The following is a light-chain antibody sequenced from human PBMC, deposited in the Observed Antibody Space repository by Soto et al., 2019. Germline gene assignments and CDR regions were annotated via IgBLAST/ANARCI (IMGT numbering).Light chain of an antibody. CDR2: DAS. CDR1: QSVDST. V-gene: IGKV3-15*01. CDR3: QQYHKWPPST. J-gene: IGKJ2*01. Sequence: EIVMTQSPATLSVSPRETAALSCRASQSVDSTLAWYQQKPGQAPRLLIYDASTRATGIPSRLTGSGSGTEFTLPIRRLQSEDFAVYFCQQYHKWPPSTFGPGTKPEIK.